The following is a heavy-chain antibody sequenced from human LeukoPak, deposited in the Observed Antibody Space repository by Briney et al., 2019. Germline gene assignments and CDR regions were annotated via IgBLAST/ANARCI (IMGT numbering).Heavy chain of an antibody. CDR3: AGGGDSNYYFDY. CDR2: IYSGGST. J-gene: IGHJ4*02. Sequence: GGSLRLSCAASGFTVSSNYMSWVRQAPGKGLEWVSVIYSGGSTYYADSVKGRFAVSRHNSKNTLYLQMNCLRAEDMAVYYCAGGGDSNYYFDYWGQGTLVTVSS. D-gene: IGHD3-22*01. CDR1: GFTVSSNY. V-gene: IGHV3-53*04.